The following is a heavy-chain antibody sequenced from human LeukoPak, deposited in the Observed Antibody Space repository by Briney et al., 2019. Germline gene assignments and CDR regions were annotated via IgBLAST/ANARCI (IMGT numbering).Heavy chain of an antibody. CDR2: ISTSSRYI. J-gene: IGHJ5*02. CDR3: ARADCSGSTCYLRRSWFDP. Sequence: GGSLRLSCAASGFTFSSFDMNWVRQAPGKGLEWVSSISTSSRYIYYRDSVKGRFTISRDDAKNSLYLQMNSLRVEDTAVYYCARADCSGSTCYLRRSWFDPWGQGTLVTASS. CDR1: GFTFSSFD. D-gene: IGHD2-2*01. V-gene: IGHV3-21*01.